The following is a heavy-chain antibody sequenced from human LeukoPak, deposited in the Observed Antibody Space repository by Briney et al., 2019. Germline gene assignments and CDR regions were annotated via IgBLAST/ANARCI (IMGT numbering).Heavy chain of an antibody. V-gene: IGHV3-21*01. CDR3: ARDPYNGAYSEGYYYYYMDV. J-gene: IGHJ6*03. D-gene: IGHD1-1*01. Sequence: GGSLRLSCAAPGITFSNYNMNWVRQAPGKGLEWISSITSRSSYTFYADSVKGRFTISRDNAKNSLYLQMNSLRVEDTAIYYCARDPYNGAYSEGYYYYYMDVWGKGTTVTVSS. CDR1: GITFSNYN. CDR2: ITSRSSYT.